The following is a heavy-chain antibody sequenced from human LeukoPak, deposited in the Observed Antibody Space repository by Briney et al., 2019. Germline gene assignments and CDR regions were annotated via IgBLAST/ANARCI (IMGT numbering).Heavy chain of an antibody. V-gene: IGHV3-7*01. CDR1: GFTFSRYW. CDR3: AREGNYNFDN. J-gene: IGHJ4*02. CDR2: IKEDGSEM. D-gene: IGHD4-11*01. Sequence: PGGSLRLSCEASGFTFSRYWMSWVRQAPGKGLEWVANIKEDGSEMYCVDSVKGRFTISRDNAKNSQYLQMNSLRAEDTAVYYCAREGNYNFDNWGQGTLVTVSS.